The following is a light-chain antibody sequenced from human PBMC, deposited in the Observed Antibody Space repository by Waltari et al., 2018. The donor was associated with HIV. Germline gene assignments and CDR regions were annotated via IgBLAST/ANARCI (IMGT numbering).Light chain of an antibody. CDR1: SSDVGSYNR. Sequence: QSALTQPPSVSGSPGQSVTISCTGTSSDVGSYNRVSWYQQPPGTAPKLMIYEVNNRPSGVPDRFSGSKPGNTASLTISGLQAEDEANYYCSSYTSSTVVFGGGTKLTVL. J-gene: IGLJ2*01. CDR3: SSYTSSTVV. V-gene: IGLV2-18*02. CDR2: EVN.